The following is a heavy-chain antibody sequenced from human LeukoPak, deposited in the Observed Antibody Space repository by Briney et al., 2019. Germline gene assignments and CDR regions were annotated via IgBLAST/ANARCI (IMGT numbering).Heavy chain of an antibody. V-gene: IGHV3-7*01. CDR2: IKQDGSEK. J-gene: IGHJ3*02. CDR3: ARGGHMYSSGWVGVGSNAFDI. D-gene: IGHD6-19*01. CDR1: GFTFSSYW. Sequence: GGSLRLSCAASGFTFSSYWMSWVRQAPGKGLEWVANIKQDGSEKYYVDSVKGRFTISRDNAKNSLYLQMNSLRAEDTAVYYCARGGHMYSSGWVGVGSNAFDIWGQGTMVTVSS.